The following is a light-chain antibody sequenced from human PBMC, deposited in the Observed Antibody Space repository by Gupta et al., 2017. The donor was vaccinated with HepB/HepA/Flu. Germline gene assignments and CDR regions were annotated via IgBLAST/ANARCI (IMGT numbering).Light chain of an antibody. CDR3: QHYNNWPLT. V-gene: IGKV3-15*01. CDR2: GAS. J-gene: IGKJ4*01. Sequence: EIVMTQSPGTLSVSPGERATLSCRASQSVSNNLAWYQQIPGQAPRLLIFGASTRATGIPARFSGSGSGTDFTLTISSLQSEDFAVYYCQHYNNWPLTFGGGTKEEIK. CDR1: QSVSNN.